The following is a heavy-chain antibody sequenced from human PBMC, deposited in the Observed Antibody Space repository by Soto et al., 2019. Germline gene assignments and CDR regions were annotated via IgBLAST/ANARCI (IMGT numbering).Heavy chain of an antibody. J-gene: IGHJ5*02. V-gene: IGHV4-30-2*01. Sequence: HLRRQESGKDRVTPTQTLPLTCAVPGAAISRGGYSWNWIRQPLGKGREWIGYIYHSERTYYNPSLKRRVTISVDRYKNQFSLKLSSVTAADTAVYYWARVPSPWGQGTLVTVSS. CDR2: IYHSERT. CDR1: GAAISRGGYS. CDR3: ARVPSP.